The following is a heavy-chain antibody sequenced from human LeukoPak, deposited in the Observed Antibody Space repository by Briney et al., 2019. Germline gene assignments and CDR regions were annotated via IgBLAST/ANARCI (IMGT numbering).Heavy chain of an antibody. CDR3: AIRGIPVPR. V-gene: IGHV3-23*01. CDR2: ISGSGGSK. Sequence: PGGSLRLSCAASGFTFSSYAMSWVRQAPGKGLEWVSVISGSGGSKYYADSVKGRFTISRDNSKNTVYLQMNRLRAEDTALYYCAIRGIPVPRWGQGALVTVSS. D-gene: IGHD3-16*01. J-gene: IGHJ4*02. CDR1: GFTFSSYA.